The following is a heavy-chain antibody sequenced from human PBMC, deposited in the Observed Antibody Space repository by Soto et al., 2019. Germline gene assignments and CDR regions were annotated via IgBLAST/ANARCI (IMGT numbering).Heavy chain of an antibody. CDR1: GFTFSSYG. D-gene: IGHD5-18*01. V-gene: IGHV3-30*03. Sequence: QVQLVESGGGVVQPGRSLRLSCAASGFTFSSYGMHWVRQAPGKGLEWVAVISYDGSNKYYADSVKGRFTISRDNSKNALKLEMNSLRAEDTAVYSCARNLDTSWFDPWGQGTLVTVSS. CDR3: ARNLDTSWFDP. J-gene: IGHJ5*02. CDR2: ISYDGSNK.